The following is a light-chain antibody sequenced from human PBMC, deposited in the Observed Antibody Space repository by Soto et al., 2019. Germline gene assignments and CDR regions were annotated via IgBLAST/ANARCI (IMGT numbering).Light chain of an antibody. CDR3: QQFERSGVT. J-gene: IGKJ3*01. CDR1: QSVSSNY. V-gene: IGKV3-20*01. CDR2: GAS. Sequence: EIVLTQSPGTLSLSPGERATLSCRTTQSVSSNYVDWYQQKPGQAPRLLVYGASRRATGVPDRFSDSVSGTEFTLTISRLEPEDSGVYYCQQFERSGVTFGPGTKVEIK.